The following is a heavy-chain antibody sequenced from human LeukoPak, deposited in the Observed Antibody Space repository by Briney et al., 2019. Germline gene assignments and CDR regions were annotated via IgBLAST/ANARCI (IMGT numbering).Heavy chain of an antibody. CDR1: GFTFNDYA. CDR2: ISWNSGSI. J-gene: IGHJ4*02. CDR3: ARHRRYCSGGSCYSGYYFDS. D-gene: IGHD2-15*01. V-gene: IGHV3-9*01. Sequence: GGSLRLSCAASGFTFNDYAMHWVRQAPGKGLEWVSGISWNSGSIGYADSVKGRFTISRDNAKNSLYLQMNSLRAEDTALYYCARHRRYCSGGSCYSGYYFDSWGPGTLVTVSS.